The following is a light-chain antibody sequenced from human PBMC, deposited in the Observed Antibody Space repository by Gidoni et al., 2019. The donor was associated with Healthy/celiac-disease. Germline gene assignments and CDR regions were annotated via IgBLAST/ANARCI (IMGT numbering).Light chain of an antibody. CDR2: EVS. CDR3: SSYTSSSAYV. Sequence: QSALTQPASVSGSPGQSITISCTGTSSDVGGYNYVSWYQQPPGKAPKLMISEVSNRPSGVSNRFSGSKSGNTASLTISGLQAEDEADYYCSSYTSSSAYVFGTGTKVTVL. CDR1: SSDVGGYNY. V-gene: IGLV2-14*01. J-gene: IGLJ1*01.